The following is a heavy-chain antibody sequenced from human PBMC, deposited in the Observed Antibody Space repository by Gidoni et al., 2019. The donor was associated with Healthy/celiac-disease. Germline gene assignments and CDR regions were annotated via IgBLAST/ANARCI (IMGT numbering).Heavy chain of an antibody. V-gene: IGHV3-9*01. CDR3: ASTLRRGIYYFDY. CDR2: ISWNSGSI. D-gene: IGHD3-16*01. Sequence: EVQLVESGGGLVQPGRSLRLSCAASGFTFDDYAMHWVRQAPGKGLEWVSGISWNSGSIGYADSVKGRFTISRDNAKNSLYLQMNSLRAEDTALYYCASTLRRGIYYFDYWGQGTLVTVSS. CDR1: GFTFDDYA. J-gene: IGHJ4*02.